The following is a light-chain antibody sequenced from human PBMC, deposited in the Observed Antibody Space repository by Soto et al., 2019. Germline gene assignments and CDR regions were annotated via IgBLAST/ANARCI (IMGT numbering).Light chain of an antibody. J-gene: IGKJ1*01. CDR3: QQCGSSPET. V-gene: IGKV3-20*01. CDR2: GAS. Sequence: VLMQSPGTLSLSPGQRATLSCSASQSISSSFLAWYQQKPGQAPRRLIYGASSRATGIPDRFSGSGSGTDFTLTISRLEPEDFAVYYCQQCGSSPETFGQGTKV. CDR1: QSISSSF.